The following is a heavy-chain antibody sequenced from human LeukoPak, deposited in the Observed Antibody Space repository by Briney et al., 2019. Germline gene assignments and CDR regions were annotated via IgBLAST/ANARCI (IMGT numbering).Heavy chain of an antibody. D-gene: IGHD3-9*01. J-gene: IGHJ4*02. CDR1: GFTFSNYA. CDR3: AKWGDNDVLTGYYVPDY. CDR2: ILGSGGST. Sequence: GGSLRLSCAASGFTFSNYAMSWVRQAPGKRREWVSAILGSGGSTYYADSVKGRLTVSRDNSKSTLYLQMNSLRAEDTALYYCAKWGDNDVLTGYYVPDYWGQGTLVTVSS. V-gene: IGHV3-23*01.